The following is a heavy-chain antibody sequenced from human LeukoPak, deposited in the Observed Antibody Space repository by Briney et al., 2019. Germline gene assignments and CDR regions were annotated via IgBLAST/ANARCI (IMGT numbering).Heavy chain of an antibody. CDR3: VRDIAAAGGFDY. J-gene: IGHJ4*02. Sequence: PSETLSLTCGVYGGSFSGYYWSWIRQPPGKGREWIGEINNSGSTNYNPSLKSRVTISVDTSKNQFSLKLSSVTAADTAVYYCVRDIAAAGGFDYWGQGTLVTVSS. CDR2: INNSGST. CDR1: GGSFSGYY. D-gene: IGHD6-13*01. V-gene: IGHV4-34*01.